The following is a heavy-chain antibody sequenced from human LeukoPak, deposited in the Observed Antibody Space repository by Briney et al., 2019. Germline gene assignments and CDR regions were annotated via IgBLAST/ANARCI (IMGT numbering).Heavy chain of an antibody. V-gene: IGHV3-23*01. J-gene: IGHJ4*02. Sequence: PGGSLRLSCAASGFTFSSYAMSWVRQAPGKGLEWVSAISGSGGNTYYADSVKGRFTISRDHSKNTLYLQMNTLRAEDTAVYYCAAHPSSAYWGRGTLVTVSS. CDR1: GFTFSSYA. D-gene: IGHD6-6*01. CDR3: AAHPSSAY. CDR2: ISGSGGNT.